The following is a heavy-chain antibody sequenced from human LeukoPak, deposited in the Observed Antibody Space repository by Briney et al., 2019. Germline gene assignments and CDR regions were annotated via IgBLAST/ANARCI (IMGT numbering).Heavy chain of an antibody. CDR3: ARLPSSSWYSKRSFDY. D-gene: IGHD6-13*01. CDR2: INHSGST. J-gene: IGHJ4*02. Sequence: SETLSLTCTVSGYAISSGYYWGWIRQPPGKGLEWIGSINHSGSTYYNPSLKSRVTISVDTSKNQFSLKLSSVTAADTAVYYCARLPSSSWYSKRSFDYWGQGTLVTVSS. CDR1: GYAISSGYY. V-gene: IGHV4-38-2*02.